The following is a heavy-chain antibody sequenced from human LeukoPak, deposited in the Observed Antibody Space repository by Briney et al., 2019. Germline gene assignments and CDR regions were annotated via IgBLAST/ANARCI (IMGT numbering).Heavy chain of an antibody. CDR1: GFTFSSYA. D-gene: IGHD3-22*01. CDR3: ARVLVYDSSGYYY. J-gene: IGHJ4*02. Sequence: GGSLRLSCAASGFTFSSYAMSWFRQAPGKGLEWVSYISSSGNTIYYADSVKGRFTISRDNAKNSLYLQMNSLRAEDTAVYYCARVLVYDSSGYYYWGQGTLVTVSS. CDR2: ISSSGNTI. V-gene: IGHV3-11*01.